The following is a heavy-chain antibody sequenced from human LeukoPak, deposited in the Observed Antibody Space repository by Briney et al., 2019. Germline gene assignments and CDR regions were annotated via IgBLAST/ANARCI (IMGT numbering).Heavy chain of an antibody. D-gene: IGHD3-22*01. CDR3: AKETDDSSGYYFIFDY. J-gene: IGHJ4*02. CDR2: ISYDGSNK. Sequence: GGSLRLPCAASGFTFSSYGMHWVRQAPGKGLEWVAVISYDGSNKYYADSVKGRFTISRDNSKNTLYLQMNSLRAEDTAVYYCAKETDDSSGYYFIFDYWGQGTLVTVSS. V-gene: IGHV3-30*18. CDR1: GFTFSSYG.